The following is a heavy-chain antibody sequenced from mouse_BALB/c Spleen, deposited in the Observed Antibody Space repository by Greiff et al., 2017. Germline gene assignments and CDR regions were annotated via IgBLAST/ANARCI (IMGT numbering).Heavy chain of an antibody. V-gene: IGHV5-12-1*01. CDR1: GFAFSSYD. J-gene: IGHJ4*01. CDR2: ISSGGGST. Sequence: EVMLVESGGGLVKPGGSLKLSCAASGFAFSSYDMSWVRQTPEKRLEWVAYISSGGGSTYYPDTVKGRFTISRDNAKNTLYLQMSSLKSEDTAMYYCARHQVRRNAMDYWGQGTSVTVSS. D-gene: IGHD2-14*01. CDR3: ARHQVRRNAMDY.